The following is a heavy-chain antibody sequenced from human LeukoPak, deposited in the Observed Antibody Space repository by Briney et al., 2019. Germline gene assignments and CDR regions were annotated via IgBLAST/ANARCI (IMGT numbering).Heavy chain of an antibody. Sequence: SETLSLTCTVSGGSISGYYWNWIRRPAGKGLEWLGRIFANGNTNFNPSLKSRVTMSVDTSKNQFSLKLTSVTAADTAIYYCARDWGYYSFDSWGQGTQVTVSS. J-gene: IGHJ4*02. CDR2: IFANGNT. CDR1: GGSISGYY. D-gene: IGHD3-3*01. CDR3: ARDWGYYSFDS. V-gene: IGHV4-4*07.